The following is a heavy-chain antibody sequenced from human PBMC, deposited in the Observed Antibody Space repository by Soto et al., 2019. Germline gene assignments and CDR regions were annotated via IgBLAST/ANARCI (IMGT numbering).Heavy chain of an antibody. CDR2: IYYSGRT. V-gene: IGHV4-59*08. D-gene: IGHD2-15*01. J-gene: IGHJ5*02. Sequence: SETLSLTCTVSGGSINNYYWSWIRQPPGKGLEWIGYIYYSGRTSYNPSLKSRVTISVDTSKNQFSLKLSSVTAADTAVYYCAKPRDCYGTTCYSEEFDPWGQRTLVPVSS. CDR1: GGSINNYY. CDR3: AKPRDCYGTTCYSEEFDP.